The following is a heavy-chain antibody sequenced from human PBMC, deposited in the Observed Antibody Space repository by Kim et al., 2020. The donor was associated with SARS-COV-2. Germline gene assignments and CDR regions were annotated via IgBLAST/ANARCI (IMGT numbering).Heavy chain of an antibody. Sequence: SRKSRVTISVDTSKNQFSLKLSSVTAADTAVYYCARDRRYSYGHENWFDPWGQGTLVTVSS. V-gene: IGHV4-59*01. CDR3: ARDRRYSYGHENWFDP. D-gene: IGHD5-18*01. J-gene: IGHJ5*02.